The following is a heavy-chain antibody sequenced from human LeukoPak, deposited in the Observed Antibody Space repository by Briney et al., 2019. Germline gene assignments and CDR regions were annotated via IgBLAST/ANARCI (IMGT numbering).Heavy chain of an antibody. CDR2: IYYSGSN. CDR3: ARESHYYDSSGYYHYYFDY. CDR1: GGSISIQY. J-gene: IGHJ4*02. D-gene: IGHD3-22*01. Sequence: ADTLSLTCTVSGGSISIQYWRWIRQPPGKGLEWIGYIYYSGSNNYKPSLKSRVTISVDTSKNQFSLKLSSVTAAGTAVYYCARESHYYDSSGYYHYYFDYWGQGTLVTVSS. V-gene: IGHV4-59*11.